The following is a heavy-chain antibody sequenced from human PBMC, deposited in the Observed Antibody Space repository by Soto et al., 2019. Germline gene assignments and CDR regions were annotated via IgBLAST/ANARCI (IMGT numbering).Heavy chain of an antibody. CDR2: IYYSGST. Sequence: SETLSLTCTVSGGSISSYYWSWIRQPPGKGLEWIGYIYYSGSTNYNPSLKSRVTISVDTSKNQFSLKLSSVTAADTAVYYCARDRDSSGWSFFDYWGQGTLVTVSS. J-gene: IGHJ4*02. CDR1: GGSISSYY. D-gene: IGHD6-19*01. CDR3: ARDRDSSGWSFFDY. V-gene: IGHV4-59*01.